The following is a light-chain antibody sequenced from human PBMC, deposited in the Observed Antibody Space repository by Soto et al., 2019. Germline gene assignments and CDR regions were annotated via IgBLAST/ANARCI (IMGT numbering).Light chain of an antibody. CDR1: QSIYSW. Sequence: DIQMTQSPSTLSASVGDRFTITFRASQSIYSWLAWYKQKPGKAPKLLIYKASSLESGVPSRLSGSGSGTEFTLTISSMKPDDFATYYCQQYNNYLTFGQGTKVDIK. CDR3: QQYNNYLT. J-gene: IGKJ1*01. V-gene: IGKV1-5*03. CDR2: KAS.